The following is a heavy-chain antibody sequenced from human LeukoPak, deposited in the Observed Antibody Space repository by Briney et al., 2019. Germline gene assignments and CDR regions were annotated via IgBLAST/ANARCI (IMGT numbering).Heavy chain of an antibody. J-gene: IGHJ6*02. Sequence: PSETLSLTCAVYGGSFSGYYWSWIRQPPGKGLEWIGEINHSGSTNYNPSLKSRVTISVDTSKNQFSLKLSSVTAADTAVYYCARLVQRRFQYYCYGMDVWGQGTTVTVSS. D-gene: IGHD2-2*01. CDR1: GGSFSGYY. CDR3: ARLVQRRFQYYCYGMDV. CDR2: INHSGST. V-gene: IGHV4-34*01.